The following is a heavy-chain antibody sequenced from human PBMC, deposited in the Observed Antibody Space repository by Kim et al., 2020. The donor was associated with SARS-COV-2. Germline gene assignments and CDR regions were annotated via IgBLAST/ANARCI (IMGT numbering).Heavy chain of an antibody. D-gene: IGHD2-15*01. CDR1: GFTVSSNY. CDR2: FYGGGAT. V-gene: IGHV3-53*01. J-gene: IGHJ6*02. Sequence: GGSLRLSCAASGFTVSSNYITWVRQAPGKGLDWVSVFYGGGATYYADSVKGRFTISRDNSENTFYLQMNSLRVEDTAVYYCASGYCRDGSCDTRNGMDVWGQGTAVTVSS. CDR3: ASGYCRDGSCDTRNGMDV.